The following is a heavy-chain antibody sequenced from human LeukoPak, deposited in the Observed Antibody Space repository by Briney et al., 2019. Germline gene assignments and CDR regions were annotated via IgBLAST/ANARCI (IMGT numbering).Heavy chain of an antibody. CDR3: AGHHPRNTVDF. V-gene: IGHV4-59*08. CDR2: ISDIGSI. D-gene: IGHD2-8*02. CDR1: GGSISSYY. J-gene: IGHJ4*02. Sequence: PSETLSLTCTVSGGSISSYYWSWIRQPPGKGLEWIAYISDIGSINYNPSLKSRVTIPLETSKNQFSLKLSSVTAADTAVYYCAGHHPRNTVDFWGRGTLVTVSS.